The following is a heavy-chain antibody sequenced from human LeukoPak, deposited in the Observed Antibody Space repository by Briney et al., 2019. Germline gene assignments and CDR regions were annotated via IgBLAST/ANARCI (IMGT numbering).Heavy chain of an antibody. CDR3: ARDDSGSFDY. V-gene: IGHV4-38-2*02. Sequence: SETLSLTCAVSGYSISSGYYWGWIRPPPGKGLEWIGSIYHSGSTYYKPSLKSRVTISVDTSKNQFSLKLSSVTAADTALYYCARDDSGSFDYWGQGTLVIVSS. D-gene: IGHD3-10*01. J-gene: IGHJ4*02. CDR2: IYHSGST. CDR1: GYSISSGYY.